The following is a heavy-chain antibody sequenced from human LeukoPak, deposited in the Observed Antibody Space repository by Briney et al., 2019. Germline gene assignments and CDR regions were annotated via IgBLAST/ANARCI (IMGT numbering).Heavy chain of an antibody. CDR2: IIPILGIA. CDR3: ARYYYDSSGYSETNFDY. V-gene: IGHV1-69*04. J-gene: IGHJ4*02. CDR1: GGTFSSYA. D-gene: IGHD3-22*01. Sequence: SVKVSCKASGGTFSSYAISWVRQAPGQGLEWMGRIIPILGIANYAQKFQGRVTITADKSTSTAYMELSSLRSEDTAVYYCARYYYDSSGYSETNFDYWGQGTLVTVSS.